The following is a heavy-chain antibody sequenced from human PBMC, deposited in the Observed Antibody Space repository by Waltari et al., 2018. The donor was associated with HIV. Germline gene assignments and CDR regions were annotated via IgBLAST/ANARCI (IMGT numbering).Heavy chain of an antibody. J-gene: IGHJ4*02. CDR1: GGSISGYY. Sequence: QVHLRGPAPGLVRPSGTRSLTCTATGGSISGYYWNWIRQPPGKGLEWIGYIYYSGSTNYNPSLQSRITISVDTSKSQFSLKLSSVTAADTAVYYCARVPGVSSIAARRFDYWGQGSLVTVSS. V-gene: IGHV4-59*01. D-gene: IGHD6-6*01. CDR2: IYYSGST. CDR3: ARVPGVSSIAARRFDY.